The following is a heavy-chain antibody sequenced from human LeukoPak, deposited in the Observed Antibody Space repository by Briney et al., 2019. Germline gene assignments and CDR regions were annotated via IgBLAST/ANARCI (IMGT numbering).Heavy chain of an antibody. CDR3: ARVARPYYMDV. D-gene: IGHD2-15*01. Sequence: SGTLSLTCAVSGGSISSSNWWSWVRQPPGKGLEWIGYIYYSGSTNYNPSLKSRVTISVDTSKNQFSLKLSSVTAADTAVYYCARVARPYYMDVWGKGTTVTVSS. V-gene: IGHV4-4*02. CDR2: IYYSGST. CDR1: GGSISSSNW. J-gene: IGHJ6*03.